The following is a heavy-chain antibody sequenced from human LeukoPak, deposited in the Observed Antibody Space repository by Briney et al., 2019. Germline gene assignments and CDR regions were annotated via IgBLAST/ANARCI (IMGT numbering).Heavy chain of an antibody. CDR2: IYYSGST. V-gene: IGHV4-59*01. D-gene: IGHD3-22*01. J-gene: IGHJ3*02. CDR3: ARHLSSGYYVDAFDI. CDR1: GGSISSYY. Sequence: SETLSLTCTVSGGSISSYYWSWIRQPPGKGLEWIGYIYYSGSTNYNPSLKSRVTISVDTSKNQFSLKLSSVAAADTAVYYCARHLSSGYYVDAFDIWGQGTMVTVSS.